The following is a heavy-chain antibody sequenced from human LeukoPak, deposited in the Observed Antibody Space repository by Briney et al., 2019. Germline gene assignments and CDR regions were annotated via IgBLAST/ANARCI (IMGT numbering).Heavy chain of an antibody. D-gene: IGHD4-17*01. Sequence: GGSLRLSCAASGFTFSSNDMNWVRQAPGKGREWVAFIMNDGSDKYYADSVKGRFTISRDNSKNTLFLQMNSLRTEDTAVYYCAKNSLSSRLRYFDYWGQGTLVTVSS. CDR3: AKNSLSSRLRYFDY. CDR1: GFTFSSND. J-gene: IGHJ4*02. V-gene: IGHV3-30*02. CDR2: IMNDGSDK.